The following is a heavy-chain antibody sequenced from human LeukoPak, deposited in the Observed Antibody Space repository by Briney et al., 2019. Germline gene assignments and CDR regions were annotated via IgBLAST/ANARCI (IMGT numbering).Heavy chain of an antibody. J-gene: IGHJ4*02. CDR3: ARRYFVGYFDY. Sequence: PSETLSLTCAVYGGSFSGYYWSWIRQPPGKGLEWIGEINHSGSTNYNPSLKSRVTISVDTSKNQFSLKLSSVTAADTAVYYCARRYFVGYFDYWGQGTLVTVSS. CDR1: GGSFSGYY. CDR2: INHSGST. D-gene: IGHD3-9*01. V-gene: IGHV4-34*01.